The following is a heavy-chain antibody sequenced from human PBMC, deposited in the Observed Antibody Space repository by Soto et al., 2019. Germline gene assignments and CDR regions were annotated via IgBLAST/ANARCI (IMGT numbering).Heavy chain of an antibody. J-gene: IGHJ4*02. CDR1: GGTFSSYA. Sequence: SVKVSCKASGGTFSSYAISWVRQGPGQGVEWMGGIIPIFGTANYAQKFQGRVTITADESTSTAYMELSSLRSEDTAVYYCASPYYYDSSGYYRRGFDYWGQGTLVTVSS. V-gene: IGHV1-69*13. CDR2: IIPIFGTA. CDR3: ASPYYYDSSGYYRRGFDY. D-gene: IGHD3-22*01.